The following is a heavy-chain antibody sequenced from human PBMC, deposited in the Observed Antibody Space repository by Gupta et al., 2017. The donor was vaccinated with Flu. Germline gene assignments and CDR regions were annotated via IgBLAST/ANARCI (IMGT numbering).Heavy chain of an antibody. V-gene: IGHV4-31*03. D-gene: IGHD1-14*01. CDR3: ARDLTGGAWYFDL. CDR2: IYYTGAT. Sequence: QVQLQESGPGLVKPSQTLSLTCTVTGASISDDSLYCHWILQRPSEGLEWLGYIYYTGATYFNPPLRPSLESRVSMSLDTSKNLFSLRLTSVTPADTAVYYCARDLTGGAWYFDLWGRGTLVTVTS. CDR1: GASISDDSLY. J-gene: IGHJ2*01.